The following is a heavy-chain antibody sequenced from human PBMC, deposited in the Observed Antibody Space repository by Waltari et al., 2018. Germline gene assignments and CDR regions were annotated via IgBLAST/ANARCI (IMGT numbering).Heavy chain of an antibody. CDR1: GGSISSSSYY. CDR3: ARLGTTEAWFDP. Sequence: QLQLQESGPGLVKPSETLSLTCTVSGGSISSSSYYWGWIRQPPGKGLEWIGSIYYSGSTYYNPSRKSRVTISVDTSKNQFSLKLSSVTAADTAVYYCARLGTTEAWFDPWGQGTLVTVSS. D-gene: IGHD4-17*01. CDR2: IYYSGST. J-gene: IGHJ5*02. V-gene: IGHV4-39*01.